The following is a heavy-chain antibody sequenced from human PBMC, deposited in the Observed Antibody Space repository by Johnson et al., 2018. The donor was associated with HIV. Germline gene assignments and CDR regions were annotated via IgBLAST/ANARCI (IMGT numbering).Heavy chain of an antibody. CDR1: GFTFSSYA. V-gene: IGHV3-30*04. CDR3: AREVRGPRGAFDI. D-gene: IGHD3-10*01. Sequence: QVQLVESGGGVVQPGRSLRLSCAASGFTFSSYAMHWVRQAPGKGLEWVAVISYDGSNKYYADSVKGRFTISRDNSKNTVYLQMNSLRAEDTAVYYCAREVRGPRGAFDIWGQGTMVTVSS. J-gene: IGHJ3*02. CDR2: ISYDGSNK.